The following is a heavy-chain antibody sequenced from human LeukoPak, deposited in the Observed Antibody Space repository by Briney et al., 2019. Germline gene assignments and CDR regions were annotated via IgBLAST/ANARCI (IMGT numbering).Heavy chain of an antibody. CDR2: INPNSADT. CDR1: GYTFTGYY. Sequence: ASVKVSSKASGYTFTGYYMHWVRQAPGQGLEWMGWINPNSADTKYAQKFQGRVTMTRDTSISTTYMELSRLRSDDTAVYYCARNDFWSGYPGSYMDVWGKGTTVTVSS. CDR3: ARNDFWSGYPGSYMDV. J-gene: IGHJ6*03. D-gene: IGHD3-3*01. V-gene: IGHV1-2*02.